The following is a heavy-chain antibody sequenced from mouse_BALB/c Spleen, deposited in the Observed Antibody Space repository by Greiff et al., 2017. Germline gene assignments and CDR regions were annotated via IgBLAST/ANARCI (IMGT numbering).Heavy chain of an antibody. J-gene: IGHJ3*01. D-gene: IGHD1-1*01. CDR1: GYTFTSYW. V-gene: IGHV1-69*02. CDR3: ARYGYYGSSYVGWFAY. CDR2: IDPSDSET. Sequence: QVQLQQSGPELVKPGAPVKLSCKASGYTFTSYWMNWVKQRPGRGLEWIGRIDPSDSETHYNQKFKDKATLTVDKSSSTAYIQLSSLTSEDSAVYYCARYGYYGSSYVGWFAYWGQGTLVTVSA.